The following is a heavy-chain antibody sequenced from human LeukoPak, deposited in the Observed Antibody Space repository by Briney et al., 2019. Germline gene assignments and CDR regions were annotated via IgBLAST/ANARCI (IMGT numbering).Heavy chain of an antibody. CDR2: IYSGGST. CDR1: GFTFSSYT. J-gene: IGHJ6*02. V-gene: IGHV3-66*01. Sequence: PGGSLRLSCAASGFTFSSYTMNWVRQAPAKGLEWVSVIYSGGSTYYADSVKGRLTISRDNSKNTLYLQMNSLRAEDTAVYYCARDGSSGRYYYYGMDVWGQGTTVTVSS. CDR3: ARDGSSGRYYYYGMDV. D-gene: IGHD6-6*01.